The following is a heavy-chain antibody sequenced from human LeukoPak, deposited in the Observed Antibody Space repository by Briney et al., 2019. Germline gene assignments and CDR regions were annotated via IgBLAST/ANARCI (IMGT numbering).Heavy chain of an antibody. Sequence: GGSLRLSCAASGFTFSNYAMSWVRQAPGKGLEWVSTMSGSGGNTYYADSVKGRFTISRDNSKSTLYLQMNSLRAEDTAIYYCAKYGDYWGDYWGRGTLVTVSS. CDR3: AKYGDYWGDY. D-gene: IGHD4-17*01. CDR1: GFTFSNYA. J-gene: IGHJ4*02. V-gene: IGHV3-23*01. CDR2: MSGSGGNT.